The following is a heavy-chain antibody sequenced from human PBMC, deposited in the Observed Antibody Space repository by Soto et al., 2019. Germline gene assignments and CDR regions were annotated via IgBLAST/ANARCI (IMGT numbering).Heavy chain of an antibody. D-gene: IGHD5-18*01. CDR1: GGSISSSNYY. Sequence: SETLSLTCAVSGGSISSSNYYWAWIRQPPGKGLEWIGSIFSGGTTYYNPSLESRVTISIDTSTNQFSLKLSSVTAADTAVYYCARLDTSMVRTFDYWGQGTLVTVSS. CDR2: IFSGGTT. J-gene: IGHJ4*02. V-gene: IGHV4-39*01. CDR3: ARLDTSMVRTFDY.